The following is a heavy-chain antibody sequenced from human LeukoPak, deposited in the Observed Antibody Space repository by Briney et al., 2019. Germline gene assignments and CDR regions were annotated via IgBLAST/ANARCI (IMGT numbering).Heavy chain of an antibody. V-gene: IGHV3-21*01. D-gene: IGHD3-3*01. Sequence: GGSLRLSCAASGFSFSTYSMIWVRQAPGKGLEWVSSVSGTSEYIYYADSVRGRFTISRDIAKNTLYLQMNSLRAEDTGVYYCAKDHYWSIDYWGRGTLVTVSS. CDR3: AKDHYWSIDY. CDR2: VSGTSEYI. CDR1: GFSFSTYS. J-gene: IGHJ4*02.